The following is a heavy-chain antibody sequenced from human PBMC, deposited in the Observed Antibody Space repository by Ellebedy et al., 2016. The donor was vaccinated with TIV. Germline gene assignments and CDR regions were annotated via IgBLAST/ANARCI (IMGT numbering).Heavy chain of an antibody. CDR3: ARASNFDM. J-gene: IGHJ3*02. CDR2: ISTGGSGT. CDR1: GFTFNNYA. Sequence: GESLKISCAASGFTFNNYAMSWVRQAPGKGLDWFSSISTGGSGTYYADPVKGRFTISRDNSKNTVYLQTNSLRAEDTAVYYCARASNFDMWGQGKMVTVSS. D-gene: IGHD4-11*01. V-gene: IGHV3-23*01.